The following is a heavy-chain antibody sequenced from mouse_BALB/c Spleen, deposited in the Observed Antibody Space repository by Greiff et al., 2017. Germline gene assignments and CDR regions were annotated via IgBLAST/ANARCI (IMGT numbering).Heavy chain of an antibody. CDR3: TRVYYRYDGYAMDY. CDR2: IYPGNSDT. CDR1: GYTFTSYW. Sequence: VQLQQSGTVLARPGASVKMSCKASGYTFTSYWMHWVKQRPGQGLEWIGAIYPGNSDTSYNQKFKGKAKLTAVTSTSTAYMELSSLTNEDSAVYDCTRVYYRYDGYAMDYWGQGTSVTVSS. V-gene: IGHV1-5*01. D-gene: IGHD2-14*01. J-gene: IGHJ4*01.